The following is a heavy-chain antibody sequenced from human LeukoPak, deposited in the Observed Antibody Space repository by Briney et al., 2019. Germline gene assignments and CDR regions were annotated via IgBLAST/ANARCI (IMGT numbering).Heavy chain of an antibody. V-gene: IGHV3-74*01. J-gene: IGHJ4*02. CDR2: IRSDGSST. CDR3: TRAGPYDY. CDR1: GFTFSDYW. Sequence: GGSLRLSCAASGFTFSDYWMHWVRQAPGKGLVWVSRIRSDGSSTSYADSVGGRFTISRDNAKNTLHLQMNSLRAEDTAVYYCTRAGPYDYWGQGTLVTVSS.